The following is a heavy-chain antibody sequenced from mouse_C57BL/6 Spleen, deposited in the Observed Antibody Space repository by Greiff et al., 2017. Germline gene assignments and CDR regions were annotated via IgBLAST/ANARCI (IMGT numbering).Heavy chain of an antibody. J-gene: IGHJ3*01. V-gene: IGHV1-85*01. Sequence: VQLQESGPELVKPGASVKLSCKASGYTFTSYDINWVKQRPGQGLEWIGWIYPRDGSTKYNEKFKGKATLTVDTSSSTAYMELHSLTSEDSAVYFCELGRFAYWGQGTLVTVSA. D-gene: IGHD4-1*01. CDR1: GYTFTSYD. CDR2: IYPRDGST. CDR3: ELGRFAY.